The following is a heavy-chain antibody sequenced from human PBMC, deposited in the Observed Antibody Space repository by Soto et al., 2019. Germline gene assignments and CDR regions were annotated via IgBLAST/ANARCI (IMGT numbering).Heavy chain of an antibody. Sequence: SQTLSLTCTVSGGSISSYYWSWIRQPPGKGLEWIGYIYYSGSTNYNPSLKSRVTISVDTSKNQFPLKLSSVTAADTAVYYCATHEHWRFDYWGQGTLVTVSS. CDR2: IYYSGST. J-gene: IGHJ4*02. V-gene: IGHV4-59*08. CDR3: ATHEHWRFDY. CDR1: GGSISSYY. D-gene: IGHD1-1*01.